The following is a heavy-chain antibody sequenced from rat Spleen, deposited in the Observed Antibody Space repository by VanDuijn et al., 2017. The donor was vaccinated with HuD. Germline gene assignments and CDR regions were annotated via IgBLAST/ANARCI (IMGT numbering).Heavy chain of an antibody. CDR3: ARDYPGDY. J-gene: IGHJ2*01. V-gene: IGHV2-30*01. CDR2: IWTGGST. D-gene: IGHD1-4*01. CDR1: GFSLTSYN. Sequence: QVQLKESGPGLVQPSQTLSLTCTVSGFSLTSYNVHWVRQPTGKGLEWMGIIWTGGSTDYNSALKSRLSISRDTSKSQVFLKMNSLQTEDTATYYCARDYPGDYWGQGVMVTVSS.